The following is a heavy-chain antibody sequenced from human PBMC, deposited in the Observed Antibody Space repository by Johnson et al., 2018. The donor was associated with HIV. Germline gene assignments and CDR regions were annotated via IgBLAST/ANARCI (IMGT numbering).Heavy chain of an antibody. CDR3: AKFAVAGFDI. CDR2: IYSGGST. J-gene: IGHJ3*02. Sequence: VQLVESGGGLVKPGGSLRLSCAASGFTFSDYYMSWIRQAPGKGLEWVSVIYSGGSTYSADSVKGRFTLSRDNSKNTLYLQMNSLRAEDTAVYYCAKFAVAGFDIWGQGTMVTVSS. V-gene: IGHV3-66*01. CDR1: GFTFSDYY. D-gene: IGHD6-19*01.